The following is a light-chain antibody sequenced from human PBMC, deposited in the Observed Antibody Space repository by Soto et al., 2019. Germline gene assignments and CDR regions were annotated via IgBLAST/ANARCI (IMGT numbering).Light chain of an antibody. J-gene: IGKJ5*01. CDR1: QSLSSSC. CDR3: QQYANSPVT. V-gene: IGKV3-20*01. CDR2: GAF. Sequence: DIVLTQSPGTLSLSPGERATLSCRASQSLSSSCLAWYQQKPGQAPRLLLYGAFDRATGIPDRFSGSGSGTDFTLTISRLEPEDFAVYYCQQYANSPVTFGQGTRLEIK.